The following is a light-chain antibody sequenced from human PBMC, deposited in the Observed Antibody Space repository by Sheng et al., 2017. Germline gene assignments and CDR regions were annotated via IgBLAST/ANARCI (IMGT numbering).Light chain of an antibody. J-gene: IGLJ3*02. CDR1: SSNIGSNT. CDR3: AAWDDSLEGWV. Sequence: QTVVTQPPSASGTPGQRVTISCSGSSSNIGSNTVNWYQHLPRNGPPRLLMHSNDQRPSGVPDRFSGSKSGTSASLAISGLQSEDEADYYCAAWDDSLEGWVFGGGTKVTVL. V-gene: IGLV1-44*01. CDR2: SND.